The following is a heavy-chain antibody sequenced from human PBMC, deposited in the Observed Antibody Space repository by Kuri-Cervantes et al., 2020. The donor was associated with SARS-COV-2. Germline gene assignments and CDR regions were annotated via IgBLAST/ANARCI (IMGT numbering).Heavy chain of an antibody. CDR2: IYYSGST. D-gene: IGHD6-19*01. CDR1: GGSISSSSYY. CDR3: ARARSSGWEDDAFDI. J-gene: IGHJ3*02. V-gene: IGHV4-39*01. Sequence: SETLSLTCTVSGGSISSSSYYWGWIRQPPGKGLEWIGSIYYSGSTYYNPSPKSRVTISVDTSKNQFSLKLSSVTAADTAVYYCARARSSGWEDDAFDIWGQGTMVTVSS.